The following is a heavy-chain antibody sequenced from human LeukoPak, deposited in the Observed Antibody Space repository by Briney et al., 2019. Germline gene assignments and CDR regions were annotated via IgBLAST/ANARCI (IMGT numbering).Heavy chain of an antibody. D-gene: IGHD3-3*01. CDR2: IKSDGSST. CDR3: ARGRAYYDFWSGYYNWFDP. J-gene: IGHJ5*02. Sequence: PGGSLRLSRAASGFTFSSYWMHWVRHAPGEGLVWVSRIKSDGSSTRYADSVKGRFTISRDNAKNTLYLQMDSLRAEDTAVYYCARGRAYYDFWSGYYNWFDPWGQGTLVTVSS. CDR1: GFTFSSYW. V-gene: IGHV3-74*01.